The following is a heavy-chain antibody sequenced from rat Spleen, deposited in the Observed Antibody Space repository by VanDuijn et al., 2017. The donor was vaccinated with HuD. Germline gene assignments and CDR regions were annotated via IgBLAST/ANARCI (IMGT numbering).Heavy chain of an antibody. J-gene: IGHJ2*01. Sequence: EVLLVESNGGLVQPGRSLKLSCAASGFTFNDHFMAWVRQAPTKGLEWVATISSDGSSTYYRDSVKGRFTISRDNAKDTLFLQMDSLRSEDTATYYCVKGYGYKFDYWGQGVMVTVSS. CDR1: GFTFNDHF. V-gene: IGHV5-29*01. D-gene: IGHD1-9*01. CDR2: ISSDGSST. CDR3: VKGYGYKFDY.